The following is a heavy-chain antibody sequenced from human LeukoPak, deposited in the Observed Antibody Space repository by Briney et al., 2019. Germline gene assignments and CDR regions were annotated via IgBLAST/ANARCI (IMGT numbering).Heavy chain of an antibody. CDR2: IYYSGST. J-gene: IGHJ4*02. CDR3: ARGGYYYGSGSYLDY. Sequence: SETLCLTCTVSGGSLSSYYWSWIRQPPGKGLEWIGYIYYSGSTNYNPSLKSRVTISVDTSKNQFSLKLSSVTAADTAVYYCARGGYYYGSGSYLDYWGQGTLVTVS. CDR1: GGSLSSYY. D-gene: IGHD3-10*01. V-gene: IGHV4-59*01.